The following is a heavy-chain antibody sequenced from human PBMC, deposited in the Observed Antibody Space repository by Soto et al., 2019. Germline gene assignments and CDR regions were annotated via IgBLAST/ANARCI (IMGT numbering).Heavy chain of an antibody. CDR2: ISWNGGSV. V-gene: IGHV3-9*01. Sequence: ESQLVESGGGLVQPGRSLRLSCAASGFIFDYYAMHWVRQAPGKGLEWVSGISWNGGSVAYGDSVRGRFTISRDNAKNSLYLQMNNLRPDDTALYYCAKVRLAAWNWYFDLWGRGSLVSVSS. D-gene: IGHD6-19*01. J-gene: IGHJ2*01. CDR1: GFIFDYYA. CDR3: AKVRLAAWNWYFDL.